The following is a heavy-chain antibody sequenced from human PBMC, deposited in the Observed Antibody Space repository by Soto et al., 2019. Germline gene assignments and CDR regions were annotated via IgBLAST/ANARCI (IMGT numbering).Heavy chain of an antibody. V-gene: IGHV4-61*01. D-gene: IGHD3-10*01. J-gene: IGHJ4*02. CDR1: GGSVSSGNYY. CDR3: ARESRDSYKTGILVLYY. Sequence: WETLSLTCNVSGGSVSSGNYYWSWIRQPPGKGLEWIGYTSDSGSTNYNPSLKSRVTISVDMSKNQFSLKLTSVTAADTAVYSCARESRDSYKTGILVLYYCGQENLVTISS. CDR2: TSDSGST.